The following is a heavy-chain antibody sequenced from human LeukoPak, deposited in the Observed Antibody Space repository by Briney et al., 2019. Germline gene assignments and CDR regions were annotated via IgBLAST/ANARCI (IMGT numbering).Heavy chain of an antibody. CDR3: ASGRYSYGTRFDY. CDR2: IIPIFGTA. Sequence: SAVKVSCKASGGTFSSYAISWVRQAPGQGLEWMGGIIPIFGTANYAQKFQGRVTITTDESTSTAYMELSSLRSEDTAVYYCASGRYSYGTRFDYWGQGTLVTVSS. J-gene: IGHJ4*02. CDR1: GGTFSSYA. V-gene: IGHV1-69*05. D-gene: IGHD5-18*01.